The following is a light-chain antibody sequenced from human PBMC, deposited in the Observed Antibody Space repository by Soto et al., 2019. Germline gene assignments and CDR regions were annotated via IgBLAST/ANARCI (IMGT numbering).Light chain of an antibody. J-gene: IGKJ4*01. Sequence: ASRMTQSPSSFSASTGDRVTITCRASQGISSHLAWYQVKQGKAPRPQIYTASYLESGVRSRFSGSGSGTDFSLTIPSPKSEDFAVYYCQQYFSNPHTFGGGNKVEIK. V-gene: IGKV1-8*01. CDR2: TAS. CDR1: QGISSH. CDR3: QQYFSNPHT.